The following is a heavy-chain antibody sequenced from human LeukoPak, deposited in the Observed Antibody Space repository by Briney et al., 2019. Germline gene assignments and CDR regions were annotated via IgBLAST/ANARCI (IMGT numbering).Heavy chain of an antibody. D-gene: IGHD1-1*01. V-gene: IGHV3-74*01. J-gene: IGHJ3*02. Sequence: SGGSLRLSCAASGFTFSNYWMHWVRQAPGKGLVWVSRIHSDGSSTTSADSVKGRFTISRDNAENTLYLQMNSLRAEDTAAYFCARGNAHAFDIWGQGTMVTVSS. CDR3: ARGNAHAFDI. CDR1: GFTFSNYW. CDR2: IHSDGSST.